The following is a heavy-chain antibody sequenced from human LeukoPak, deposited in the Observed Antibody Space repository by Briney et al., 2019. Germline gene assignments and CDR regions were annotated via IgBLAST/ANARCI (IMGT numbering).Heavy chain of an antibody. CDR2: ISWNSGSI. J-gene: IGHJ2*01. Sequence: PGRSLRLSCAASGFTFDDYAMHWVRQAPGKGLEWVPGISWNSGSIGYADSVKGRFTISRDNAKNSLYLQMNSLRAEDTALYYCAKGVGYFDLWAVAPWSLSPQ. V-gene: IGHV3-9*01. CDR3: AKGVGYFDL. CDR1: GFTFDDYA.